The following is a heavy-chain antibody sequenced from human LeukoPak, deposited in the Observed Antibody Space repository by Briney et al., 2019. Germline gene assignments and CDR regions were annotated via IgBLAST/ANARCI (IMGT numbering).Heavy chain of an antibody. CDR1: GYTFTSYD. CDR2: MNPNSGNT. Sequence: ASVKVSCKASGYTFTSYDINWVRQATGQGLEWMGWMNPNSGNTGYAQKFQGRVTMTRNTSISTAYMELSSLRSGDTAVYYCASGPLRYFDWLPTNGMDVWGQGTTVTVSS. V-gene: IGHV1-8*01. D-gene: IGHD3-9*01. CDR3: ASGPLRYFDWLPTNGMDV. J-gene: IGHJ6*02.